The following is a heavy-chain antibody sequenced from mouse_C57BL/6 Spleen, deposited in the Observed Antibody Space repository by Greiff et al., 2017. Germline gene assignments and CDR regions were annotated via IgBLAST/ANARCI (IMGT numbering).Heavy chain of an antibody. D-gene: IGHD4-1*01. V-gene: IGHV1-69*01. J-gene: IGHJ2*01. CDR1: GYTFTSYW. CDR3: ASLTGQLDY. CDR2: IDPSDSYT. Sequence: QVQLQQPGAELVMPGASVKLSCKASGYTFTSYWMHWVKQRPGQGLEWIGEIDPSDSYTNYNQKFKGKSTLTVDKSSSPAYMQLSSLTSEDSAVYYCASLTGQLDYWGQGTTLTVSS.